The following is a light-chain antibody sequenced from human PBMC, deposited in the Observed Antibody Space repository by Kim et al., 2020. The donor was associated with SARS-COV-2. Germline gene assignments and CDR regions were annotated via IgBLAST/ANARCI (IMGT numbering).Light chain of an antibody. CDR1: QSIGKF. CDR2: GVS. Sequence: ASVGDTVTITCRPSQSIGKFLNWYQQKPGGAPKLLIYGVSSLRSGVPSRFSGSGSATDFSLTISSLQPEDFATYYCQQSYNTPPTFGQGTKVDIK. J-gene: IGKJ1*01. V-gene: IGKV1-39*01. CDR3: QQSYNTPPT.